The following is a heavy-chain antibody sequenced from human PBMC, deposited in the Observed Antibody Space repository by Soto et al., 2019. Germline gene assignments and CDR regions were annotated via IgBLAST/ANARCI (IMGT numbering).Heavy chain of an antibody. V-gene: IGHV4-30-2*01. CDR3: AKAGLRLHYSGLDV. CDR2: IYHSGST. D-gene: IGHD5-12*01. CDR1: GASISSGGYS. J-gene: IGHJ6*02. Sequence: QLQLQESGSGLVKPSQTLSLTCAVSGASISSGGYSWSWIRQPPGKGLEWIGYIYHSGSTDYNPSLTRRVTISVDRSKAQFSLKLNSVTAADAAVYSCAKAGLRLHYSGLDVWGQGTTVTVSS.